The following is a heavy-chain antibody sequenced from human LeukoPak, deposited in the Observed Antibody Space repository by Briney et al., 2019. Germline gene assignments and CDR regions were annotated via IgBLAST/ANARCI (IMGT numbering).Heavy chain of an antibody. J-gene: IGHJ3*02. CDR2: INSDGSST. CDR1: GFTFSSYW. V-gene: IGHV3-74*01. D-gene: IGHD5-12*01. CDR3: ARASYSGYDSFDI. Sequence: GGSLRLSCAASGFTFSSYWMHWVRQAPGKGLVWVSRINSDGSSTSYADSVKGRFTISRDNAKDTLYLQMNSLRAEDTAVYYCARASYSGYDSFDIWGQGTMVTVSS.